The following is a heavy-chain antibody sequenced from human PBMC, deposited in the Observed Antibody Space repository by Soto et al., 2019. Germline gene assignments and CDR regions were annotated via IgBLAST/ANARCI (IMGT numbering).Heavy chain of an antibody. CDR1: GGTFLSYA. V-gene: IGHV1-69*01. D-gene: IGHD5-12*01. CDR2: IIPIFGTA. CDR3: AREARRGGSEQPRRYYYDGMDL. J-gene: IGHJ6*02. Sequence: QVPMVQSGAEVKTPWSSVKVACKASGGTFLSYATSWVRQAPGQGLAWMWGIIPIFGTANYEQKFQGRVTITADEYTSTAYLELSSRRSEDTDVYYCAREARRGGSEQPRRYYYDGMDLWVQGTTVTDS.